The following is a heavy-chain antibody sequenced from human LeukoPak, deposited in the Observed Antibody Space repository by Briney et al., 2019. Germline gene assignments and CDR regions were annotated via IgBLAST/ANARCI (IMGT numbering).Heavy chain of an antibody. D-gene: IGHD2-15*01. V-gene: IGHV3-49*03. Sequence: PGGSLRLSCTASGFTFGDYAMSWFRQAPGKGLEWVGFIRSKAYGGTTEYAASVKGRFTISRDDSKSIAYLQMNSLKTEDTAVYYCTGEPALGYCSGGSCPREDYWGQGTLVTVSS. CDR1: GFTFGDYA. J-gene: IGHJ4*02. CDR2: IRSKAYGGTT. CDR3: TGEPALGYCSGGSCPREDY.